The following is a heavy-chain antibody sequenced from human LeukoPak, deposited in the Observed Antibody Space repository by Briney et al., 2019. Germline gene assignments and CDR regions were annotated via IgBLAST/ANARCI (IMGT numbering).Heavy chain of an antibody. V-gene: IGHV1-69*13. CDR2: IIPIFGTA. CDR1: GGTFSSYA. D-gene: IGHD6-19*01. Sequence: ASVKVSCKASGGTFSSYAISWVRQAPGQGLEWMGGIIPIFGTANYAQKFQGRVTITADESTSTAYMELSSLRSEDTAVYYCARVQSAVAGIYGMDVWGQGTTVTVSS. CDR3: ARVQSAVAGIYGMDV. J-gene: IGHJ6*02.